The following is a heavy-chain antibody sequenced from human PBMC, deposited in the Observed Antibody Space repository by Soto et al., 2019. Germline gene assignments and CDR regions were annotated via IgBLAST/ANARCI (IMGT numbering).Heavy chain of an antibody. CDR1: GGTFSSYA. CDR3: ARRIMTVRKNWYFDL. CDR2: IIPIFGTA. D-gene: IGHD4-17*01. Sequence: ASVKVSCKASGGTFSSYAISWVRQAPGQGLEWMGGIIPIFGTANYAQKFQGRVTITADESTSTAYMELSSLRSEDTAVYYCARRIMTVRKNWYFDLWGRGTLVTVSS. V-gene: IGHV1-69*13. J-gene: IGHJ2*01.